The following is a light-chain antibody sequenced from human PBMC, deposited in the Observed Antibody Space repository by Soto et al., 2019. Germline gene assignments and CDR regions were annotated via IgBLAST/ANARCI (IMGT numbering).Light chain of an antibody. CDR3: QSYDNNNHWV. Sequence: NFMLTQPHSVSESPGKTVTMSCTRSSGSIANNYVQWYQQRPGSSPTTVIYEDNQRLSGVPDRFSGSIDSSSHSASLTISGLKTEDEADYYCQSYDNNNHWVFGGGTKLTVL. CDR2: EDN. CDR1: SGSIANNY. V-gene: IGLV6-57*01. J-gene: IGLJ3*02.